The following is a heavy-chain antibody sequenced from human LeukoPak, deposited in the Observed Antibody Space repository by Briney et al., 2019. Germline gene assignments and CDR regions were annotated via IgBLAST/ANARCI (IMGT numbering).Heavy chain of an antibody. D-gene: IGHD3-22*01. CDR2: ISSSGSTI. V-gene: IGHV3-11*01. CDR1: GFTFSDYY. Sequence: GESLKISCAASGFTFSDYYMSWIRQAPGKGLEWVSYISSSGSTIYYADSVKGRFTISRDNAKNSLYLQMNSLRAEDTAVYYCARPPALHYYDSSTSGGAFDIWGQGTMVTVSS. J-gene: IGHJ3*02. CDR3: ARPPALHYYDSSTSGGAFDI.